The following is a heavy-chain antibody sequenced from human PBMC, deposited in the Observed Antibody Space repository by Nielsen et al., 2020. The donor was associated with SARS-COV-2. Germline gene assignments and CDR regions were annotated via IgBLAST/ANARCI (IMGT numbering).Heavy chain of an antibody. CDR1: GFTFSSYG. CDR3: AKDIGRAVAGPDAFDI. CDR2: ISYDGSNK. D-gene: IGHD6-19*01. Sequence: GGSLRLSCAASGFTFSSYGMHWVRQAPGKGLEWVAVISYDGSNKYYADSVKGRFTISRDNSKNTLYLQMNSLRAEDTAVYYCAKDIGRAVAGPDAFDIWGQGTMVTVSS. J-gene: IGHJ3*02. V-gene: IGHV3-30*18.